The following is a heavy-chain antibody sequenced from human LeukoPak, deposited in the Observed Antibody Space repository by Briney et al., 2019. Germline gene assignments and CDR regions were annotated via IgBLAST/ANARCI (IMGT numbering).Heavy chain of an antibody. CDR3: AIGGDSTTSGYRCFDY. Sequence: GESLKISCKGSGYRFTNYWIGWVRQMPGKGLAWMGLIYPDDSDTRYSPSFQGQVTISADKSISTAYLQWSSLKASDTAMYDCAIGGDSTTSGYRCFDYWGQGTLVTVSS. D-gene: IGHD2-2*02. J-gene: IGHJ4*02. CDR2: IYPDDSDT. CDR1: GYRFTNYW. V-gene: IGHV5-51*01.